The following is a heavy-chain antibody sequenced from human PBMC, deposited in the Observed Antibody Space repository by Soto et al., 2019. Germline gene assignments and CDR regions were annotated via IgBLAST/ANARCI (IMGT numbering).Heavy chain of an antibody. J-gene: IGHJ6*02. CDR3: ARATSGLVDGYNYDYYYGMDV. CDR2: IIPIFGTA. V-gene: IGHV1-69*01. Sequence: QVQLVQSGAEVKKPGSSVKVSCKASGGTFSSYAISWVRQAPGQGLEWMGGIIPIFGTANYAQKFQGRVTITADESTSTAYMELSSLRSEDTAVYYCARATSGLVDGYNYDYYYGMDVWGQGTTVTVSS. CDR1: GGTFSSYA. D-gene: IGHD5-12*01.